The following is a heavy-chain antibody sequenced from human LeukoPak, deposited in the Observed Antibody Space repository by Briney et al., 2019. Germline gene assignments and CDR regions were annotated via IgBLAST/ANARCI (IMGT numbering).Heavy chain of an antibody. V-gene: IGHV3-23*01. CDR3: AREGHYRDFHY. D-gene: IGHD4-11*01. J-gene: IGHJ4*01. CDR1: GFTFSSFA. Sequence: GGSLRLSCAASGFTFSSFAMNWVRQSPGKGLEWVSTMSGDATSTYYADSVKGRFTISRDNSKNTLYLQMNSLRAEDTAVYFCAREGHYRDFHYWGHGTLVTVSS. CDR2: MSGDATST.